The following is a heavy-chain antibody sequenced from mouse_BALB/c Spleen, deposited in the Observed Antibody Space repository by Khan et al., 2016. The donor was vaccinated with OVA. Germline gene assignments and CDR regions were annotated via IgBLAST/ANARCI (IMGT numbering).Heavy chain of an antibody. CDR3: ARWNYYGYYFDY. CDR2: ISYSGGT. CDR1: GYSITSGYA. D-gene: IGHD1-1*01. V-gene: IGHV3-2*02. Sequence: EVQLVESGPGLVKPSQSLSLTCTITGYSITSGYAWNWIRQFPGNQLEWMGYISYSGGTSYNPSLKSRISITRDTSKNQFFLQLNAVTTEDTATYYCARWNYYGYYFDYWGQGTPLTVSS. J-gene: IGHJ2*01.